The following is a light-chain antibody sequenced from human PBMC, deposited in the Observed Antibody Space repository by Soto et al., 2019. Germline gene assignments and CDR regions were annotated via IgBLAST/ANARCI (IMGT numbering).Light chain of an antibody. CDR3: QQYNSYPWT. CDR2: DAS. Sequence: DIQMAQSPSTLSASVGDRVTITCRASQSISSWLAWYQQKPGKAPKLLIYDASSLESGVPSRFSGSGSGTDSPLTISSLQPDDFATYYCQQYNSYPWTFGQGTKVEIK. J-gene: IGKJ1*01. V-gene: IGKV1-5*01. CDR1: QSISSW.